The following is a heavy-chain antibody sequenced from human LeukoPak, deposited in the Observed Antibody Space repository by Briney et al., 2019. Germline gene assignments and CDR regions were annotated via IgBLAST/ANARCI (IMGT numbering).Heavy chain of an antibody. CDR1: GFTFSSYG. Sequence: PGRSLRLSCAASGFTFSSYGIHWVRQAPGKGLEWVAVISYDGSNKYYADSVKGRFTISRDNSKNTLYLQMNSLRAEDTAVYYCHREMPGGEFGTIDYFDYWGQGTLVTVSS. J-gene: IGHJ4*02. D-gene: IGHD3-16*01. V-gene: IGHV3-30*03. CDR2: ISYDGSNK. CDR3: HREMPGGEFGTIDYFDY.